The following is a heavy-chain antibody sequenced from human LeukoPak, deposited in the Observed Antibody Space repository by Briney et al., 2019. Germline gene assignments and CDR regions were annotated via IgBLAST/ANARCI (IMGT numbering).Heavy chain of an antibody. CDR3: AREDYDILTGPPGL. J-gene: IGHJ4*02. CDR2: IIPIFGTA. V-gene: IGHV1-69*05. D-gene: IGHD3-9*01. CDR1: GGTFSSYA. Sequence: ASVKVSCKASGGTFSSYAISWVRQAPGQGLEWMGGIIPIFGTANYAQKFQGRVTITTDESTSTAYMELSSLRSEDTAVYYCAREDYDILTGPPGLWGQGTLVTVSS.